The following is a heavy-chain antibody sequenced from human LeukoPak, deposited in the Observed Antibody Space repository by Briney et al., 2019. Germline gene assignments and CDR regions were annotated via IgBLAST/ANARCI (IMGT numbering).Heavy chain of an antibody. CDR2: IYYSGST. J-gene: IGHJ4*02. CDR1: GGSISSYH. D-gene: IGHD3-10*02. V-gene: IGHV4-59*08. Sequence: SETLSLTCTVSGGSISSYHWSWIRQPPGKGLEWIGYIYYSGSTNYNPSLKSRVTISVDTSKNQFSLKLSSVTAADTAVYYCARLTYDRGLWYFDYWGQGTLVTVSS. CDR3: ARLTYDRGLWYFDY.